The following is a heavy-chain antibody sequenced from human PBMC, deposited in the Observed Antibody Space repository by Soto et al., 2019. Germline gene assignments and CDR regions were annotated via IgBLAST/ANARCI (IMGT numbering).Heavy chain of an antibody. CDR2: VGGSGGDT. Sequence: GGSLRLSCAASGFTFSTYLMSWVRQTPGKGLEWVSSVGGSGGDTYYAGSVKGRFTISRDNSKNTLYLQMNSLRAEDTAVYYCAKKGLGYCNGGSCPHHDPWGQVTLVTVSS. J-gene: IGHJ5*02. D-gene: IGHD2-15*01. V-gene: IGHV3-23*01. CDR1: GFTFSTYL. CDR3: AKKGLGYCNGGSCPHHDP.